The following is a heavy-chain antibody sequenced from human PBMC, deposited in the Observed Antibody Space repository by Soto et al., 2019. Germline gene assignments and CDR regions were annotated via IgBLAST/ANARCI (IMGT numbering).Heavy chain of an antibody. D-gene: IGHD3-3*02. V-gene: IGHV5-51*01. J-gene: IGHJ3*02. Sequence: PGESLKISCKGSGYSFTSYWIGLVRQMPGKGLEWMGIIYPGDSDIRYSPSFQGQVTISADKSISTAYLQWSSLKASDTAMYYCARQVFAAAIRAFDIWGQGTMVTVSS. CDR2: IYPGDSDI. CDR3: ARQVFAAAIRAFDI. CDR1: GYSFTSYW.